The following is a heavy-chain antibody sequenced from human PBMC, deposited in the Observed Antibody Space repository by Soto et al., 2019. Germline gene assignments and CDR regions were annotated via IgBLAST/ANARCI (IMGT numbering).Heavy chain of an antibody. J-gene: IGHJ6*02. CDR1: GFPFGDYA. V-gene: IGHV3-49*03. Sequence: GGPLRLSCTASGFPFGDYAMSWFRQAPGKGLEGVGFISSKAYGGTTEYAASVKGRFTISRDDSKSIAYLQMNSLKTEDTAVYYCTRGWDILTGYSDAATYYGMDVWGQGTTVTVSS. CDR3: TRGWDILTGYSDAATYYGMDV. D-gene: IGHD3-9*01. CDR2: ISSKAYGGTT.